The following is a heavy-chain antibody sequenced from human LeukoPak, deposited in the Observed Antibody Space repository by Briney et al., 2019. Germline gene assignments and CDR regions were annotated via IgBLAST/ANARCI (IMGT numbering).Heavy chain of an antibody. Sequence: SETLSLTCAVYGGSFSGYYWSWIRQPPGKGLEWIGEINHSGSTNYNPSLKSRVTISVDTSKNQFSLKLSSVTAADTAVYYCASQEDYYDSSGYYGNFDYWGQGTLVTVSS. J-gene: IGHJ4*02. D-gene: IGHD3-22*01. CDR3: ASQEDYYDSSGYYGNFDY. CDR2: INHSGST. V-gene: IGHV4-34*01. CDR1: GGSFSGYY.